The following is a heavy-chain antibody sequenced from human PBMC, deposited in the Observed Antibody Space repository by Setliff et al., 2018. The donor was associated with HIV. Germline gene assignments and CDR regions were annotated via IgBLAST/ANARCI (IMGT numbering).Heavy chain of an antibody. J-gene: IGHJ4*02. CDR2: MYHSGST. V-gene: IGHV4-38-2*01. CDR1: GYSISSGYY. CDR3: ARQMPGVRGVIVASIDY. Sequence: SETLSLTCAVSGYSISSGYYWGWIRQPPGKGLEWIGSMYHSGSTYYNPSLKGRVTISVDTSKNYFSLKLSYVTAADTAVYYCARQMPGVRGVIVASIDYWGQGTLVTVSS. D-gene: IGHD3-10*01.